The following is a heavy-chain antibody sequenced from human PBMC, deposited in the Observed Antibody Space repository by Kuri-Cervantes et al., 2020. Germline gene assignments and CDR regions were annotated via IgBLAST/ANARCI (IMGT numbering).Heavy chain of an antibody. D-gene: IGHD1-20*01. V-gene: IGHV3-48*02. CDR3: ARERVYNWNDGVVNAFDI. CDR2: ISISSSTI. Sequence: GESLKISCAASGFTFSSYIMNWVRQAPGKGLEWVSYISISSSTIYYADSVKGRFTISRDNAKNSLYLQMNSLREEDTAVYYCARERVYNWNDGVVNAFDIWGQGTMVT. CDR1: GFTFSSYI. J-gene: IGHJ3*02.